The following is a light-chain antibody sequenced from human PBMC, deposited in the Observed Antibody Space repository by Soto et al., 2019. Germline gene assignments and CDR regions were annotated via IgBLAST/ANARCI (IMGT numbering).Light chain of an antibody. J-gene: IGLJ1*01. V-gene: IGLV2-14*01. CDR1: SSDVGAYNY. CDR2: DVS. CDR3: SSFTSSSTRV. Sequence: QCVLTQSASVSGSPGQSITISCTGTSSDVGAYNYVSWYQQHPGKAPKLIIYDVSNRPSGVSNRFSGSKSGNTASLTISALQAEDEADYYCSSFTSSSTRVFGTGTKVTVL.